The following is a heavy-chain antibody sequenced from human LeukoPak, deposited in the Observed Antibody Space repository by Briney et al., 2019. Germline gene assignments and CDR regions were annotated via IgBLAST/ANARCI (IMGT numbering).Heavy chain of an antibody. CDR1: GFTFDDFA. V-gene: IGHV3-9*03. CDR2: ISWNSGAI. D-gene: IGHD1-14*01. Sequence: GRSLRLSCAASGFTFDDFAMHWVRQAPGKGLEWVSSISWNSGAIGYADSVKGRFTISRDNAKNSLYLQMNSLRAEDMALYYCAKNMISAGRGTFDIWGLGTMVTVSS. J-gene: IGHJ3*02. CDR3: AKNMISAGRGTFDI.